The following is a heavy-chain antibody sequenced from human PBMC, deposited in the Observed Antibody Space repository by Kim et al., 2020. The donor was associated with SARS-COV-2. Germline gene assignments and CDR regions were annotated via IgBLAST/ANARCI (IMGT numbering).Heavy chain of an antibody. CDR2: IYYSGST. V-gene: IGHV4-31*03. Sequence: SETLSLTCTVSGGSISSGGYYWSWIRQHPGKGLEWIGYIYYSGSTYYNPSLKIRVTISVDTSKNQFSLKLSSVTAADTAVYYCARNIGITMIVVVTGWFDTWGQGTLVTVSS. J-gene: IGHJ5*02. D-gene: IGHD3-22*01. CDR1: GGSISSGGYY. CDR3: ARNIGITMIVVVTGWFDT.